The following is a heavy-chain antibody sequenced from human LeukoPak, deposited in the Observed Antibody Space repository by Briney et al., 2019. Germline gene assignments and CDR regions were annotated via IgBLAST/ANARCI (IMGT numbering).Heavy chain of an antibody. Sequence: ASVKVSCKASGYTFTSYGISWVRQAPGQGLEWMGWISAYNGNTNYAQKLQGRVTMTTDTSTSTAYMELRSLRSDDTAVYYCARSITMVRGVTFPSDYWGQGTLVTVSS. V-gene: IGHV1-18*01. D-gene: IGHD3-10*01. CDR2: ISAYNGNT. J-gene: IGHJ4*02. CDR1: GYTFTSYG. CDR3: ARSITMVRGVTFPSDY.